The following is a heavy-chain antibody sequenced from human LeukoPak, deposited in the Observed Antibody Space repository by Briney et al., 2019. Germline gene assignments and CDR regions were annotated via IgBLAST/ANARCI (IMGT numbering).Heavy chain of an antibody. Sequence: SETLSLTCTVSGGSISSSSYYWGWIRQPPGNGLEWIGSIYYSGSTYYNPSLKSRVTISVDTSKNQFSLKLSSVTAADTAVYYCARIGYYDSSGRRFNWFDPWGQGTLVTVSS. D-gene: IGHD3-22*01. CDR1: GGSISSSSYY. CDR2: IYYSGST. V-gene: IGHV4-39*07. J-gene: IGHJ5*02. CDR3: ARIGYYDSSGRRFNWFDP.